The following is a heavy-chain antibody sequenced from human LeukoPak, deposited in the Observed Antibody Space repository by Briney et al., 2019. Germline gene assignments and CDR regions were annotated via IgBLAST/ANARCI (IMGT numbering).Heavy chain of an antibody. J-gene: IGHJ4*02. CDR3: VRTVFKNGHY. V-gene: IGHV3-23*01. Sequence: GGSLRLSCAASGFTFSSYAMSGVRQAPGKGLEGVSAISGSGGSTYYADSVKGRFTISRDNSKNTLYLQMNSLRAEDTAVYYCVRTVFKNGHYWGQGTLVTVSS. CDR2: ISGSGGST. CDR1: GFTFSSYA. D-gene: IGHD4-11*01.